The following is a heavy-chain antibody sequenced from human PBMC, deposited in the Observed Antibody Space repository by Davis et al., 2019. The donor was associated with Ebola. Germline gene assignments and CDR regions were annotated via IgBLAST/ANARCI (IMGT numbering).Heavy chain of an antibody. CDR1: GFTFSSYA. Sequence: GSLRLSCAASGFTFSSYAMSWVRQAPGKGLEWVGRIKSKTDGGTTDYAAPVKGRFTISRDDSKNTLYLQMNSLKTEDTAVYYCTAEYFDWLLWDYWGQGTLVTVSS. J-gene: IGHJ4*02. D-gene: IGHD3-9*01. CDR2: IKSKTDGGTT. V-gene: IGHV3-15*01. CDR3: TAEYFDWLLWDY.